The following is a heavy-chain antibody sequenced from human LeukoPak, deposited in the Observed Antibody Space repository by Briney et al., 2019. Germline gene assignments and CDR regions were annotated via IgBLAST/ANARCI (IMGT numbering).Heavy chain of an antibody. Sequence: ASVKVSCKASGYTFTSYDINWVRQATGQGLEWMGWMNPNRGNTGYAQKFQGRVTMTRNTSISTAYMELSSLRSEDTAVYYCARGAIPSYYYDSSGYLDWFDPWGQGTLVTVSS. CDR2: MNPNRGNT. V-gene: IGHV1-8*01. CDR1: GYTFTSYD. J-gene: IGHJ5*02. D-gene: IGHD3-22*01. CDR3: ARGAIPSYYYDSSGYLDWFDP.